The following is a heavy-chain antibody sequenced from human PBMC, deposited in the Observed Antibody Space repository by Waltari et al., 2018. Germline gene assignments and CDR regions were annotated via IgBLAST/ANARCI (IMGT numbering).Heavy chain of an antibody. CDR1: GFTFSNSW. CDR2: IKPDGSER. V-gene: IGHV3-7*03. CDR3: SRSLDA. J-gene: IGHJ6*02. Sequence: EVQLVESGGGLVQPGGSLRLSCAASGFTFSNSWMDWVRPAPGKGLDGVANIKPDGSERYSVDSVKCRFTISRDNAKNSVYLQMNSLRAEDTAVYYCSRSLDAWGQGTTVTVSS.